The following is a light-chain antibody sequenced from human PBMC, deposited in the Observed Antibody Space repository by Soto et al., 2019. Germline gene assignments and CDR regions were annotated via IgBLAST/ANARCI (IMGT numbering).Light chain of an antibody. CDR1: QSVSSSY. Sequence: EIVLTHSPGTLSCSPGDRATLSFRASQSVSSSYLSWYQQKPGQAPRLPIYGASSRATGIPDRFSGSGSGTDFTLTISRLEPEDFAVYYCQQYGSSRTFGQGTKVDIK. CDR3: QQYGSSRT. V-gene: IGKV3-20*01. CDR2: GAS. J-gene: IGKJ1*01.